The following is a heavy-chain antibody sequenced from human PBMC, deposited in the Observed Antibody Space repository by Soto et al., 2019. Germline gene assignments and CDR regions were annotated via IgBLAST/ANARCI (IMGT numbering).Heavy chain of an antibody. J-gene: IGHJ4*02. D-gene: IGHD5-12*01. CDR2: SRDKVHSHTT. V-gene: IGHV3-72*01. CDR3: ARGVVSTGYFDY. Sequence: EVQLAESGGGLVQPGGALRLYCAASGFTFSDHYMDWVRQAPGKGLEWVGRSRDKVHSHTTEYAASVKGRFTISRGDSENSLYLQMNSLKTEDTAVYYCARGVVSTGYFDYWGQGTLFTVSS. CDR1: GFTFSDHY.